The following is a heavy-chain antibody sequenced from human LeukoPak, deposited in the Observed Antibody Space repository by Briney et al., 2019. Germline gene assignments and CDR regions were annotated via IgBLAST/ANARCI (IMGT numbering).Heavy chain of an antibody. J-gene: IGHJ3*02. CDR3: AREAWMTTVTRAAWHAFDI. CDR1: GYTFTGYY. V-gene: IGHV1-18*04. CDR2: ISAYNGNT. Sequence: ASVKVSCKASGYTFTGYYMHWVRQAPGQGLEWMGWISAYNGNTNYAQKFQGRVTMTTDTSTSTAYMELRSLRSDDTAVYYCAREAWMTTVTRAAWHAFDIWGQGTMVTVSS. D-gene: IGHD4-11*01.